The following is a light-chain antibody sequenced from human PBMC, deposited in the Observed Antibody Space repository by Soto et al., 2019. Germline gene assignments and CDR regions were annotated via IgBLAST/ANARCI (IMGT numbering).Light chain of an antibody. Sequence: EIVLTQAPGTLSLSPGDRATLSCRASQTLINTYLAWYQQRPGLAPRLLIYDASTRAPGIPDRFSGSGSGTDFTLTISRLEPEDFAVYYCPQYTSSPALTFGGGTRVDIK. V-gene: IGKV3-20*01. CDR1: QTLINTY. J-gene: IGKJ4*01. CDR3: PQYTSSPALT. CDR2: DAS.